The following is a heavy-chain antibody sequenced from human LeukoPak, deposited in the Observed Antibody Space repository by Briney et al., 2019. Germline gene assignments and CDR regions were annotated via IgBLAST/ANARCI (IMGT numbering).Heavy chain of an antibody. J-gene: IGHJ3*01. CDR3: AKDIQLST. D-gene: IGHD5-24*01. Sequence: GGSLRLSCAASGFTFSVSVMHWVRQAPGKGLEWVSLIGSSGGSTYYADSVKGRFTISRDNSKNTLPLQMNSLRVEDTAIYYCAKDIQLSTWGLGTMVTVSS. CDR1: GFTFSVSV. CDR2: IGSSGGST. V-gene: IGHV3-23*01.